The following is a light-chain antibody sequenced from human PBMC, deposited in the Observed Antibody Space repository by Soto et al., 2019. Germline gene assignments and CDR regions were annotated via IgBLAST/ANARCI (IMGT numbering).Light chain of an antibody. Sequence: SYELAQPPSVSVAPGKTARITCGGNNIRSTSVHWYQQKSGQAPVLAIYYDSARPSEIPERFSGSSSGNTATLTISRVEAGDEADYYCQVWDSGSDHVVFGGGTKLTVL. V-gene: IGLV3-21*04. CDR3: QVWDSGSDHVV. J-gene: IGLJ3*02. CDR1: NIRSTS. CDR2: YDS.